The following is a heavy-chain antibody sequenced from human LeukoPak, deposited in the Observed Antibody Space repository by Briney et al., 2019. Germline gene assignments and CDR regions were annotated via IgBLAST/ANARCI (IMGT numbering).Heavy chain of an antibody. V-gene: IGHV1-2*06. D-gene: IGHD3-22*01. CDR3: ARIFVLDSSGYVDY. Sequence: ASVKVSCKASGYTFTGYYMHWVRQAPGQGLEWMGRINPNSGGTNYAQKFQGRVTMTRDTSISTAYVELSRLRSDDTAVYYCARIFVLDSSGYVDYWGQGTLVTVSS. J-gene: IGHJ4*02. CDR2: INPNSGGT. CDR1: GYTFTGYY.